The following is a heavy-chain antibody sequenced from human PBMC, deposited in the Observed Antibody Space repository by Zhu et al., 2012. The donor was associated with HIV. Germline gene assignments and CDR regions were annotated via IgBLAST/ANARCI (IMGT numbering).Heavy chain of an antibody. D-gene: IGHD4-17*01. V-gene: IGHV4-34*01. CDR1: GGSFSGYS. J-gene: IGHJ3*02. Sequence: QVHLQQWGAGLLKPSETLSLTCAVYGGSFSGYSWSWIRQPPGKGLERVGEINDSGNTTYNPSLKSRVSISVNMFKRQFSLKLTTVTAADTAVYFCARQHLDYGDLRAFDIWGQGTMVTVSS. CDR3: ARQHLDYGDLRAFDI. CDR2: INDSGNT.